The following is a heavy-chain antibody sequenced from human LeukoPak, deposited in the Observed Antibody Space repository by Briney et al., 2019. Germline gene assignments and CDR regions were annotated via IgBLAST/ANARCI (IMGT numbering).Heavy chain of an antibody. Sequence: GGSLRLSCAASGFTFSSAWMSWVRQAPGKGLEWVGRIKSKTDGGTTDYAAPVKGRFTISRDDSKNTLYLQMNSLKTEDTAVYYCTTGGRIQLWPYYYYYMDVWGKGTTVTVSS. D-gene: IGHD5-18*01. CDR3: TTGGRIQLWPYYYYYMDV. CDR1: GFTFSSAW. CDR2: IKSKTDGGTT. V-gene: IGHV3-15*01. J-gene: IGHJ6*03.